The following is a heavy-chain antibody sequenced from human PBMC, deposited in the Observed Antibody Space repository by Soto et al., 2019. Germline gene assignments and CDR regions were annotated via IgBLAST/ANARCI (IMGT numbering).Heavy chain of an antibody. CDR3: ARPPDHDFGGVAHGMDV. D-gene: IGHD3-3*01. Sequence: QVQLVESGGGVVQPGRSLRLSCAASGFSFSRYAMHWVRQAPGKGLEWVAVISYDGSNKDYADSVKGRFTISRDNSKNTLYVQMNSLGGEDTAVYYCARPPDHDFGGVAHGMDVWGQGTTVTVSS. V-gene: IGHV3-30-3*01. CDR2: ISYDGSNK. J-gene: IGHJ6*02. CDR1: GFSFSRYA.